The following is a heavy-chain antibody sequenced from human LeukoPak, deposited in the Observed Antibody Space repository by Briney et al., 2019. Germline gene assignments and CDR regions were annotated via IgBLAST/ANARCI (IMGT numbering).Heavy chain of an antibody. CDR1: GGSISNSSYY. J-gene: IGHJ6*03. Sequence: SETLSLTCSVSGGSISNSSYYWGWIRQPPGKGLEWIGRVYTTGSTNYNPSLKSRVTMSVDTSKNQFSLKLSSVTAADTAVYFCARDPPTSAVMGSFYMDVWGKGTTVTISS. CDR3: ARDPPTSAVMGSFYMDV. D-gene: IGHD3-16*01. V-gene: IGHV4-39*07. CDR2: VYTTGST.